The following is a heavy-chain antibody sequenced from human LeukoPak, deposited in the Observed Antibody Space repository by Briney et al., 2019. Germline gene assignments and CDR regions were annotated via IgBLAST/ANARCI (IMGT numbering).Heavy chain of an antibody. J-gene: IGHJ5*02. CDR3: ARDPRQEGWFDP. CDR1: GYTFTGYY. Sequence: ASVKVSCKASGYTFTGYYMHWVRQAPGQGLEWLGRINPNSGGTNYAQKFQGRVTMTRDTSISTAYMDLSRLRSDYTAVYYCARDPRQEGWFDPWGQGTLVTVSS. V-gene: IGHV1-2*06. CDR2: INPNSGGT.